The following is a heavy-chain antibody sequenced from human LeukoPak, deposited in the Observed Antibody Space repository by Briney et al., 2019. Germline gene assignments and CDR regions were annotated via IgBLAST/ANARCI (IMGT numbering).Heavy chain of an antibody. J-gene: IGHJ4*02. CDR1: GYSISSGYY. D-gene: IGHD2-2*01. Sequence: SETLSLTCAVSGYSISSGYYWGWIRQPPGKGLEWIGSIYHSGSTYYNPSLKSRVTISVDTSKNQFSLKLSSVTAADTAVYYCARHEVCWGSTSCYYGPRQLSPPIDYWGQGTLVTVSS. V-gene: IGHV4-38-2*01. CDR2: IYHSGST. CDR3: ARHEVCWGSTSCYYGPRQLSPPIDY.